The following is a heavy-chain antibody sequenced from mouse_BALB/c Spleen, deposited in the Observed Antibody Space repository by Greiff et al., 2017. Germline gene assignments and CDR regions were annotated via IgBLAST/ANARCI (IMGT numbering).Heavy chain of an antibody. Sequence: EVMLVESGGGLVQPGGSRKLSCAASGFTFSSFGMHWVRQAPEKGLEWVAYISSGSSTIYYADTVKGRFTISRDNPKNTLFLQMTSLRSEDTAMYYCAREDYGSSYRAMDYWGQGTSVTVSS. CDR2: ISSGSSTI. J-gene: IGHJ4*01. CDR1: GFTFSSFG. D-gene: IGHD1-1*01. CDR3: AREDYGSSYRAMDY. V-gene: IGHV5-17*02.